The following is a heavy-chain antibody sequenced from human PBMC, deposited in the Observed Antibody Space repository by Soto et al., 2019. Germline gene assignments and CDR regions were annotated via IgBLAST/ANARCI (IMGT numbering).Heavy chain of an antibody. CDR3: ARFFGNAFDI. V-gene: IGHV4-39*01. CDR2: IYYDGST. Sequence: SETLALTISVSGGSISSSSFNGDCIRQPPGKGLEWIGTIYYDGSTDYNPSLKSRAIISVDTSKNEFSLKLTSVTAADKAAYYCARFFGNAFDIWGHGTVVTVSS. CDR1: GGSISSSSFN. D-gene: IGHD3-16*01. J-gene: IGHJ3*02.